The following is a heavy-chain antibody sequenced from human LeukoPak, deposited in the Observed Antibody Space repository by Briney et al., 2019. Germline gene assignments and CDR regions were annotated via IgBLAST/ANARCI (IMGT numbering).Heavy chain of an antibody. CDR1: GFTFSIYG. J-gene: IGHJ4*02. Sequence: GGSLRLSCAVSGFTFSIYGMQWVRRAPRKGLEGGAVISYDGSNKYYADSVKGRFTISRDNSKNTLYLQMNSLRAEDTAVYYCAKDLYDILTGYYAPLDYWGQGTLVTVSS. CDR3: AKDLYDILTGYYAPLDY. V-gene: IGHV3-30*18. CDR2: ISYDGSNK. D-gene: IGHD3-9*01.